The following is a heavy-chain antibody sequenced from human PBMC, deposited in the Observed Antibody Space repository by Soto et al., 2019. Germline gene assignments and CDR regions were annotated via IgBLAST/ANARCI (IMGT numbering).Heavy chain of an antibody. D-gene: IGHD2-15*01. CDR2: IYYSGST. CDR1: GGSISSGDYY. Sequence: SETLSLRCTVSGGSISSGDYYWSWIRKPPGKGLEWIGYIYYSGSTYYNPSLKSRVTISVDTSKNQFSLKLSSVTAADTAVYYCARDYVLLVAATDDYYYYGMDVWGQGTTVTV. J-gene: IGHJ6*02. V-gene: IGHV4-30-4*01. CDR3: ARDYVLLVAATDDYYYYGMDV.